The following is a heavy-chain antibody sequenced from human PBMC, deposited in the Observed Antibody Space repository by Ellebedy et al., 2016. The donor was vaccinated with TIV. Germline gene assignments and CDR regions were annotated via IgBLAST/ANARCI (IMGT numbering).Heavy chain of an antibody. CDR2: ITGGGDNT. CDR1: GFTFSSYA. J-gene: IGHJ2*01. D-gene: IGHD1-14*01. Sequence: GESLKISCAASGFTFSSYAMSWVRQAPGKGLEWVSTITGGGDNTYYADSVKGRFTISRDNSKNTLYLQLNSLRAADTAVYYCASKDHGYWYFDLWGRGTLVTVSS. CDR3: ASKDHGYWYFDL. V-gene: IGHV3-23*01.